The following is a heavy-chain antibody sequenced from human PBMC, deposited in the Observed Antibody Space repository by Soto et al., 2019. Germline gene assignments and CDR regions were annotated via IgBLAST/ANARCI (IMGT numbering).Heavy chain of an antibody. CDR2: IRSKVYGGTT. V-gene: IGHV3-49*03. Sequence: GSLRLSCTSSGFTFGDYAMILFRQAPGKGLEWLNFIRSKVYGGTTEYAASVKGRFTISRDDSKSIAYLQMNSLKTEDTAVYYCTSSGPVVAATPTPWSYYMDVWGKGTTVTVSS. CDR1: GFTFGDYA. D-gene: IGHD2-15*01. J-gene: IGHJ6*03. CDR3: TSSGPVVAATPTPWSYYMDV.